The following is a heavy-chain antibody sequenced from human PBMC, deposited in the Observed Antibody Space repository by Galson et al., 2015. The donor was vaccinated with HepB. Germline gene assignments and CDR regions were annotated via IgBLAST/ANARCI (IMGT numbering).Heavy chain of an antibody. CDR2: ISSSSSYT. V-gene: IGHV3-11*06. CDR3: ARRYGGYYFDY. J-gene: IGHJ4*02. Sequence: SLRLSCAASGFTFSDYYMSWIRQAPGKGLEWVSYISSSSSYTNYADSVKGRFTISRDNAKNSLYLQMNSLRAEDTAVYYCARRYGGYYFDYWGQGTLVTVSS. D-gene: IGHD3-16*01. CDR1: GFTFSDYY.